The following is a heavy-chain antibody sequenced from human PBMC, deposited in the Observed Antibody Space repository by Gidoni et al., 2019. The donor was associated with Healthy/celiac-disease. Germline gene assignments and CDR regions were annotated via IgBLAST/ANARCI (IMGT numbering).Heavy chain of an antibody. Sequence: QVQLQQCGAGLLMPSETLSPTCAVYGGSFSGYYWSWIRQPPGKGLEWIGEINHSGSTNYNPSLKRRVTISVDTSKNQFSLKLSSVTAADTAVYYCARGAAAAGTQFPNAYWGQGTLVTVSS. D-gene: IGHD6-13*01. V-gene: IGHV4-34*01. J-gene: IGHJ4*02. CDR3: ARGAAAAGTQFPNAY. CDR1: GGSFSGYY. CDR2: INHSGST.